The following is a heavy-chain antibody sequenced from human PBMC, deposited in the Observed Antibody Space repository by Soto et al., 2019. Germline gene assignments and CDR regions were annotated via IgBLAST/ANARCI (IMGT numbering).Heavy chain of an antibody. D-gene: IGHD3-22*01. V-gene: IGHV4-30-2*01. CDR3: ARGPYDSTGYFSAFDI. CDR1: GGSISSGSYS. J-gene: IGHJ3*02. Sequence: SETLSLTCTVSGGSISSGSYSWSWIRQPPGKGLEWIGYIFHGGTTYYNPSPKSRVTISVDRSKSQFSLRLSSVTASDTAMYYCARGPYDSTGYFSAFDIWGQGTMVTVSS. CDR2: IFHGGTT.